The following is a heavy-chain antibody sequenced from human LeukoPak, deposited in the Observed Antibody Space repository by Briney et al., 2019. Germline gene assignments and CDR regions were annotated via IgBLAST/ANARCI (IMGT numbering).Heavy chain of an antibody. CDR2: IIPMFGTT. D-gene: IGHD3-3*02. V-gene: IGHV1-69*05. CDR1: GGTFSGYG. Sequence: SVKVSCKASGGTFSGYGISWVRQAPGQGLEWMGGIIPMFGTTNYSQKFQGRVTITTDESTSTAYMELSSLRSEDTAVYYCARGVSILAKFDYWGPGTLVTVSS. CDR3: ARGVSILAKFDY. J-gene: IGHJ4*02.